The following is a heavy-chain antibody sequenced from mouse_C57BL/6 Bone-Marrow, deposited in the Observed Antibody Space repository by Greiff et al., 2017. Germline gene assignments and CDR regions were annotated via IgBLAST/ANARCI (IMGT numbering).Heavy chain of an antibody. J-gene: IGHJ3*01. CDR1: GYTFTSYW. V-gene: IGHV1-7*01. CDR3: SRSSLYDGYDVGIAY. Sequence: SGAELAQPGASVKLSCKASGYTFTSYWMPWVKQRPGQGLEWIGYINPSSGYTKYNQKFKDKDTLTADKSSSTAYMQLSGLTYEDSAVYYWSRSSLYDGYDVGIAYWGQGTLVTVSA. CDR2: INPSSGYT. D-gene: IGHD2-3*01.